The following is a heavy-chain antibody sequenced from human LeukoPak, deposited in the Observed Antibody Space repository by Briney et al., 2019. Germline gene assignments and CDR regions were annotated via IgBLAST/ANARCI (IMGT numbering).Heavy chain of an antibody. Sequence: SGGSLRLSCAASGFTFNMYWMSWVRQAPGKGLEWVANIKEDGSEKYYVDFVKGRFTISRDNAKNSVYLQMISLRAEDTAVYYCARDSWKHYMDVWGKGTTVIVSS. J-gene: IGHJ6*03. CDR3: ARDSWKHYMDV. V-gene: IGHV3-7*01. CDR2: IKEDGSEK. CDR1: GFTFNMYW. D-gene: IGHD1-1*01.